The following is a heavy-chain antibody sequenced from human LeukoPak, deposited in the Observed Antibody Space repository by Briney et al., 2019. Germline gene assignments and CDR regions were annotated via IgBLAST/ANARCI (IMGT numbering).Heavy chain of an antibody. Sequence: PSETLSLTCTVSGGSISSGDYYWSWIRQPPGKGLEWIGYIYYSGSTYYNPSLKSRVTISVDTSKNQFSLKLSSVTAADTAVYYCARSTPFGELHGYWGQGTLVTVSS. D-gene: IGHD3-10*01. CDR2: IYYSGST. J-gene: IGHJ4*02. CDR3: ARSTPFGELHGY. V-gene: IGHV4-30-4*01. CDR1: GGSISSGDYY.